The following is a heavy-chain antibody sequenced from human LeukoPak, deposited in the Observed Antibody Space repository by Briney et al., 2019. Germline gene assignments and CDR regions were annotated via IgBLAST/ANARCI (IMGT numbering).Heavy chain of an antibody. CDR3: AKGEHLAVVTAADY. CDR2: IQQDGTEE. J-gene: IGHJ4*02. D-gene: IGHD2-21*02. Sequence: PGGSLRLSCAASRFTFSNYWMTWVRQAPGKGPEWVANIQQDGTEENYVDSVKGRFTISRDNAKNSLYLQINSLRAEDTAVYYCAKGEHLAVVTAADYWGQGTLVTVSS. V-gene: IGHV3-7*05. CDR1: RFTFSNYW.